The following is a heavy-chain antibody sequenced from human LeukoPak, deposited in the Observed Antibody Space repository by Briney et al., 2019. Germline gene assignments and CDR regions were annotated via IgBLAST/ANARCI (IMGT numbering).Heavy chain of an antibody. CDR2: MCGTAGCT. D-gene: IGHD3-22*01. J-gene: IGHJ5*01. Sequence: GGSLRLSCQASGFTFYMYAMSWVRQAPGEGLEWVASMCGTAGCTFYPDSVKGRFTISRDNSKNVLYLRMNSLTAEDTAIYYCAKDRPNFHENSGHYYRRDGDSWGQGTLVTVSS. CDR1: GFTFYMYA. CDR3: AKDRPNFHENSGHYYRRDGDS. V-gene: IGHV3-23*01.